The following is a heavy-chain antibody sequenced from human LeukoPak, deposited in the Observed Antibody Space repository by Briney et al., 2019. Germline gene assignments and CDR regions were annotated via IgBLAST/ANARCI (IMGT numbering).Heavy chain of an antibody. CDR3: ARGFERGKYGSGSYAFYY. D-gene: IGHD3-10*01. V-gene: IGHV1-69*02. J-gene: IGHJ4*02. Sequence: ASVKVSCKASGGTFSSYTISWVRQAPGQGLEWMGRIIPILGIANYAQKFQGRVTITADKSTSTAYMELSSLRSEDTAVYYCARGFERGKYGSGSYAFYYWSQGTMVTVSS. CDR1: GGTFSSYT. CDR2: IIPILGIA.